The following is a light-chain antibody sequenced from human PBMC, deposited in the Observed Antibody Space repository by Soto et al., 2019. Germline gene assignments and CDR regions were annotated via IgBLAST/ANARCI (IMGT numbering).Light chain of an antibody. V-gene: IGKV3-20*01. CDR2: GAS. J-gene: IGKJ5*01. CDR1: QSVSRY. CDR3: QQYGSSPPIT. Sequence: EIVLTQSPATLSLTPGERATLSCRASQSVSRYLAWYQQKPGQAPRLLIYGASSRATGIPDRFSGSGSGTDFTLSIGRLEPEDFAVYYCQQYGSSPPITFGQGTRLEI.